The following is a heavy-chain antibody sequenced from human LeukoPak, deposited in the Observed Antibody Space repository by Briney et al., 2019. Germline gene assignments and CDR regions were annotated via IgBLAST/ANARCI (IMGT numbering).Heavy chain of an antibody. J-gene: IGHJ4*02. CDR3: ARESGSHFDY. CDR1: GFTFSSYS. D-gene: IGHD1-26*01. V-gene: IGHV3-21*01. CDR2: ITSSSSYI. Sequence: GGSLRLSCAASGFTFSSYSMNWVRQAPGKGLEWVSSITSSSSYIYYADSVKGRFTISRDNARNSLYLQMNSLRAEDTAVYYCARESGSHFDYWGQGTLVTVSS.